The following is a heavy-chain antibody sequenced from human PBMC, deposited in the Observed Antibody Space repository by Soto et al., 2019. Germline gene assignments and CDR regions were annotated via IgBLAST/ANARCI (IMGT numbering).Heavy chain of an antibody. V-gene: IGHV3-7*01. Sequence: GGSLRLSCAASGFTFSSYWMSWVRQAPGKGLEWVANIKQDGSEKYYVDSVKGRLTISRDNAKNSLYLQMNSLRAEDTAVYYCARESKTMVRGGRSDYWGQGTLVTVSS. D-gene: IGHD3-10*01. CDR3: ARESKTMVRGGRSDY. J-gene: IGHJ4*02. CDR2: IKQDGSEK. CDR1: GFTFSSYW.